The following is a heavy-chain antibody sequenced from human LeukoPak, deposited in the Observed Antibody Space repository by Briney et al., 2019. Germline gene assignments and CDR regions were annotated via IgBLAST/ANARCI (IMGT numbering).Heavy chain of an antibody. V-gene: IGHV1-69*13. Sequence: ASVKVSCKASGGTFNNFAISWVRQAPGEWLEWMGGIIPIVDTTNVAQKFQGRVTITADESTTTAYIELSSLRSEDTAVYYCAGADASHVDYNFWSGFFFDYWGQGTLLTVSS. CDR3: AGADASHVDYNFWSGFFFDY. CDR2: IIPIVDTT. J-gene: IGHJ4*02. CDR1: GGTFNNFA. D-gene: IGHD3-3*01.